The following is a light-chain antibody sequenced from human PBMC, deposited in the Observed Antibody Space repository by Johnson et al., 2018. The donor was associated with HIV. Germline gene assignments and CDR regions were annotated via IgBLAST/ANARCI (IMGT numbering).Light chain of an antibody. CDR2: DSN. CDR1: TSKIGNNY. V-gene: IGLV1-51*01. J-gene: IGLJ1*01. Sequence: QSVLTQPPSVSAAPGQKVTISCSGSTSKIGNNYVSWYQHLPGAAPKLLIYDSNKRPSGIPDRFSGSTSGTSATLGITGLQTGDEADYYCETWDSRLSGYYVFGSGTRLTVL. CDR3: ETWDSRLSGYYV.